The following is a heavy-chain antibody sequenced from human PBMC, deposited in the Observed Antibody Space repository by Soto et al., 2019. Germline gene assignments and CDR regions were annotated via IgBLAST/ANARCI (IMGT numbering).Heavy chain of an antibody. CDR1: GFTFSSYA. Sequence: EVQLLESGGGLVQPGGSLRLSCAASGFTFSSYAMSWFRQASGKGLEWVSGIPDGGGITFYAASLQGRFTISRDNSKNTLFLLISSLTAEDTAIYPGTQVGVFRNGYMGVVRGDYWGQGTLVTVSA. D-gene: IGHD3-3*01. V-gene: IGHV3-23*01. CDR2: IPDGGGIT. CDR3: TQVGVFRNGYMGVVRGDY. J-gene: IGHJ4*02.